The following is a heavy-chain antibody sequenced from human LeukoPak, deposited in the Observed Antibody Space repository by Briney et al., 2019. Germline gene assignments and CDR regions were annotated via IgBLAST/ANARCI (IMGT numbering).Heavy chain of an antibody. Sequence: AGGSLRLSCAASGFTFRSYAMTWVRQAPGKGLEWVSGISGSGGSTHYGDSVKGRFTISRDNSKSTLYLQMNSLRAEDTAVYYCAKVPYSDFWSGYSYYFDYWGQGTLVTVSS. CDR2: ISGSGGST. CDR3: AKVPYSDFWSGYSYYFDY. CDR1: GFTFRSYA. V-gene: IGHV3-23*01. J-gene: IGHJ4*02. D-gene: IGHD3-3*01.